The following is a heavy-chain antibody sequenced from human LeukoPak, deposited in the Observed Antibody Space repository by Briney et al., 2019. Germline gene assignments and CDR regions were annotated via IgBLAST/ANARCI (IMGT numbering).Heavy chain of an antibody. CDR3: ARDHWSHYYGSGGENYFDP. Sequence: ASVKVSFKASGYSFTMYGISWVRQAPGQGLEWMGWISGFNAYTNYAQKLQGRVTMTTDTSTSTAYMEVRGLRSDDTAVYYCARDHWSHYYGSGGENYFDPWGQGTLVTVSS. CDR1: GYSFTMYG. D-gene: IGHD3-10*01. V-gene: IGHV1-18*01. CDR2: ISGFNAYT. J-gene: IGHJ5*02.